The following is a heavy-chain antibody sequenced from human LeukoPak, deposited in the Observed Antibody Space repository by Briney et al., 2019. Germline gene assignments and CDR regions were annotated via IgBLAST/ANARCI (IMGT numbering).Heavy chain of an antibody. Sequence: GGSLRLSCAASGFTVSSNYMSWVRQAPGKGLEWVSVIYSGGSTYYADSVKGRFTISRDNSKNTLYLQMNSLRADDTAVYYCAKGYYDILTDYFHNWFNPWGQGTLVIVSS. CDR1: GFTVSSNY. D-gene: IGHD3-9*01. CDR3: AKGYYDILTDYFHNWFNP. CDR2: IYSGGST. J-gene: IGHJ5*02. V-gene: IGHV3-53*01.